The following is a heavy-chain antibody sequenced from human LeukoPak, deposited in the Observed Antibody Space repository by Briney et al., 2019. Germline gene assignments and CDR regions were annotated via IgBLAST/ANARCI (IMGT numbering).Heavy chain of an antibody. V-gene: IGHV4-34*01. J-gene: IGHJ4*02. CDR2: INHSGST. D-gene: IGHD2-21*02. Sequence: SETLSLTCAVYGVSFSGYYWSWIRQPPGKGLEWVGEINHSGSTNYNPSLKSRVTISVDTSKNQFSLKLSSVTAADTAVYYCARRGVVTAIGALGYWGQGTLVTVSS. CDR1: GVSFSGYY. CDR3: ARRGVVTAIGALGY.